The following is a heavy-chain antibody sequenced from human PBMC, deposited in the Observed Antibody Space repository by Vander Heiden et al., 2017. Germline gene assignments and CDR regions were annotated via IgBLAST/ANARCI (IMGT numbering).Heavy chain of an antibody. J-gene: IGHJ4*02. CDR3: ATHRDDGDPPGGPFDD. D-gene: IGHD4-17*01. Sequence: QVQLVQSGAEVKKPGSSVKVSCKASGGTFSSYAISWVRQAPGQGLEGMGGIITIFGTANYAQKCQGRVTITADESTSTADMELSSMRSEDTAVYYCATHRDDGDPPGGPFDDWGQGTLVTVSS. V-gene: IGHV1-69*01. CDR2: IITIFGTA. CDR1: GGTFSSYA.